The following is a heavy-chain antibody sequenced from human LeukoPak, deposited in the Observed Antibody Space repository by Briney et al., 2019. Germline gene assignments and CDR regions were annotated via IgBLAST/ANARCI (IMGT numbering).Heavy chain of an antibody. CDR1: GSSIGRHY. D-gene: IGHD6-13*01. J-gene: IGHJ4*02. CDR3: ARAKAAGSYDF. V-gene: IGHV4-59*11. Sequence: SETLSLTCSVSGSSIGRHYWTWIRQPPGKGLEWIGYTHFSGSSNYNPSLKSRATTSLDRAKNQISLTLTSVTAADTAVYFCARAKAAGSYDFWGQGTLVSVSS. CDR2: THFSGSS.